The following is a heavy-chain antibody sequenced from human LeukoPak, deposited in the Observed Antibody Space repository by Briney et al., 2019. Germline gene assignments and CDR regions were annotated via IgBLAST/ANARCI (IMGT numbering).Heavy chain of an antibody. CDR2: ITYRGSP. CDR1: DGSLDIYY. J-gene: IGHJ4*02. CDR3: ATYGGDWKFDS. Sequence: SETLSLTCGASDGSLDIYYWMFVRQPPGRGLQWIGEITYRGSPYYHPSLKSRVTISIDASQRHVSLTLNSVTAADTAVYYCATYGGDWKFDSWGQGTLVTVSS. V-gene: IGHV4-34*01. D-gene: IGHD2-21*01.